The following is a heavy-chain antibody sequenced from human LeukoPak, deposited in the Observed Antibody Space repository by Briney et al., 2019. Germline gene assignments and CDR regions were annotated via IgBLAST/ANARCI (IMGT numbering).Heavy chain of an antibody. D-gene: IGHD1-1*01. V-gene: IGHV4-30-2*01. J-gene: IGHJ4*02. CDR1: GGSISSGGYY. CDR3: ARYPIDGTSTGTFDY. Sequence: SQTLSLTCTVSGGSISSGGYYWTWIRQPPGKGLEWIGEINHSGSTNYNPSLKSRVTISVDTSRNQFSLKLSSMTAADTAVYYCARYPIDGTSTGTFDYWGQGTLVTVS. CDR2: INHSGST.